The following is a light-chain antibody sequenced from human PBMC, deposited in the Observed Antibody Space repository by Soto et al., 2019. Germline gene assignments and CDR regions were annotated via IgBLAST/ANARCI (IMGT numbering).Light chain of an antibody. V-gene: IGKV1-5*03. CDR2: KAS. J-gene: IGKJ1*01. CDR3: QQYNTYWT. Sequence: DIQMTQSPSTLSASVGDRVTITCRASQSVSGWLAWYQQKPGKAPKLLIYKASSLESGVPSRFSGSGSGTEFTLTISGLRPDDSATYYCQQYNTYWTFGQGTKVEIK. CDR1: QSVSGW.